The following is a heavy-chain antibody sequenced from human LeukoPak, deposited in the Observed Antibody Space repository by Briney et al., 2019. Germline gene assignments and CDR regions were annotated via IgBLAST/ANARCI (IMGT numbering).Heavy chain of an antibody. V-gene: IGHV3-23*01. D-gene: IGHD3-16*01. CDR3: GKWRVLLRVTLVGFHNEAYYFYS. J-gene: IGHJ4*02. CDR1: GITLSNYG. CDR2: ISESGGST. Sequence: GGSLRLSCAVSGITLSNYGMTWVRQAPGKGLEWVAGISESGGSTNYADSVKGRFTLSRDNPKNTLCLQMYSLRAEDMAVCFCGKWRVLLRVTLVGFHNEAYYFYSWGQGALVTVSS.